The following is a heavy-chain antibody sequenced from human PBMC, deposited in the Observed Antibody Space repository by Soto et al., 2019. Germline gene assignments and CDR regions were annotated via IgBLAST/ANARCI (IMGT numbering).Heavy chain of an antibody. D-gene: IGHD6-25*01. V-gene: IGHV3-23*01. Sequence: GGSLRLSCTASGFTFSNYAMSWVRQAPGMGLEWVSTISDSGVNTFFGDSMKDRFTISRDNSKSTVYLQLNTVRAEDTAIYYCARGIGADFLDYRDPRTLVTVFS. CDR2: ISDSGVNT. CDR1: GFTFSNYA. CDR3: ARGIGADFLDY. J-gene: IGHJ4*02.